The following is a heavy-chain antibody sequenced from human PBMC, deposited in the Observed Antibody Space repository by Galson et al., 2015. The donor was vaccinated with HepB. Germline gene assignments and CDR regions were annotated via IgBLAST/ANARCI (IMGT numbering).Heavy chain of an antibody. CDR3: AREGTSDIVLMGPPDY. V-gene: IGHV3-21*01. J-gene: IGHJ4*02. D-gene: IGHD2-8*01. Sequence: SLRLSCAASGFTFSSYSMNWVRQAPGKGLEWVSSISSSSSYIYYADSVKGRFTISRDNAKNSLYLQMNSLRAEDTAVYYCAREGTSDIVLMGPPDYWGQGTLVTVSS. CDR2: ISSSSSYI. CDR1: GFTFSSYS.